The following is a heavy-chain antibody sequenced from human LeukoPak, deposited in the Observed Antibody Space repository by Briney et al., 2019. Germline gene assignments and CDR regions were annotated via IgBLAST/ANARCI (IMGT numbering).Heavy chain of an antibody. Sequence: SETLSLTCTVSGGSISSGGYYWSWIRQHPGKGLEWIGYIYYSGSTYYNPSLKSRVTISVDTSKNQFSLKLSSVTAADTAVYYCVTYYYGSSAPKRNYWGQGILVTVSS. D-gene: IGHD3-22*01. CDR2: IYYSGST. CDR3: VTYYYGSSAPKRNY. J-gene: IGHJ4*02. V-gene: IGHV4-31*03. CDR1: GGSISSGGYY.